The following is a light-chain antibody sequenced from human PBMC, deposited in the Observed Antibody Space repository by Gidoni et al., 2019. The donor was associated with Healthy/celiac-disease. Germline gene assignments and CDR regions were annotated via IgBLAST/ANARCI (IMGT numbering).Light chain of an antibody. CDR1: QGISSY. J-gene: IGKJ4*01. CDR3: QQYYSYPRLT. V-gene: IGKV1-8*01. CDR2: AAS. Sequence: AIRITQSPSSLSASTGDRVTITCRASQGISSYLAWYQQKPGKAPKLLIYAASTLQSGVPSRFSCSGSGTDFTLTISCLQSEDFATYYCQQYYSYPRLTFGGGTKVEIK.